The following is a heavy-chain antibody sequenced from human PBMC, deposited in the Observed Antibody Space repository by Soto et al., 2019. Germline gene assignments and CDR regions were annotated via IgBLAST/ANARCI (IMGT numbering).Heavy chain of an antibody. J-gene: IGHJ5*02. D-gene: IGHD6-13*01. CDR3: ARVNSSSCYGGGGWFDP. V-gene: IGHV4-4*02. Sequence: QVQLQESGPGLVKPSGTLSLTCAVSGGSISSSNWWSWVRQPPGKVLEWIGEIYHSGSTNYNPSLTSRVTISVDKSKNPFSLKLSYLPAADTVVYYCARVNSSSCYGGGGWFDPWGQGTLVTVSS. CDR1: GGSISSSNW. CDR2: IYHSGST.